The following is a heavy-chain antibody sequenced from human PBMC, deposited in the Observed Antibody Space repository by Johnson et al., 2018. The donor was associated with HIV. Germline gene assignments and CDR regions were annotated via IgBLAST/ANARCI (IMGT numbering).Heavy chain of an antibody. CDR3: ANALGI. CDR1: GFTFNYYG. Sequence: QMLLVESGGGVVQPGGSLRLSCAASGFTFNYYGIHWVRQAPGKGLEWVAFVRHDVSNTYYEDSVKGRFTISRDNSKNTVYLQMHSLRTEDTAVYYCANALGIWGQGKMVTVSS. CDR2: VRHDVSNT. V-gene: IGHV3-30*02. J-gene: IGHJ3*02.